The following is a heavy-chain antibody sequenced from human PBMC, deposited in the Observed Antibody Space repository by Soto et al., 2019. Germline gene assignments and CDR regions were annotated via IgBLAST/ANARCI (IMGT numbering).Heavy chain of an antibody. CDR2: IYYRSNA. Sequence: PSETLSLTCSVPDDSSNRDKYYWGWIRQPPGKGLEWIGSIYYRSNAYYNPSLQTRVTISLDKSNHQFSLKLNSVTAAESAVYFCAILEGLGTNAYYFDFWGRGALVTGS. CDR3: AILEGLGTNAYYFDF. CDR1: DDSSNRDKYY. D-gene: IGHD3-9*01. J-gene: IGHJ4*02. V-gene: IGHV4-39*01.